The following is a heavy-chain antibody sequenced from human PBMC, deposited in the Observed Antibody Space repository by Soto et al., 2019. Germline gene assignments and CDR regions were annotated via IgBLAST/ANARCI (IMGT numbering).Heavy chain of an antibody. CDR3: ARGYYYDSSGYYYVGAFDI. Sequence: QVQLQESGPGLVKPSQTLSLTCTVSGGSIGSGGYYWSWIRQHPGKGLEWIGYIYYSGSTYYNPSLKSRVTISVDTSKNQFSLKLSSVTAADTAVYYCARGYYYDSSGYYYVGAFDIWGQGTMVTVSS. CDR2: IYYSGST. V-gene: IGHV4-31*03. J-gene: IGHJ3*02. CDR1: GGSIGSGGYY. D-gene: IGHD3-22*01.